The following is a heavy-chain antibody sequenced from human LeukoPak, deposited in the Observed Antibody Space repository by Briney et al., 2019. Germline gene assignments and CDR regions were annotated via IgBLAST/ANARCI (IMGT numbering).Heavy chain of an antibody. Sequence: ASVKVSCKASGYTFTSYDISWVRQAPGQGLEWMGWISAYNGNTNYAQKLQGRVTMTTDTSTSTAYMELRSLRSDDTAVYYCARVGPYRGSSSRLNWFDPWGQGTLVTVSS. V-gene: IGHV1-18*01. CDR2: ISAYNGNT. CDR1: GYTFTSYD. D-gene: IGHD6-13*01. CDR3: ARVGPYRGSSSRLNWFDP. J-gene: IGHJ5*02.